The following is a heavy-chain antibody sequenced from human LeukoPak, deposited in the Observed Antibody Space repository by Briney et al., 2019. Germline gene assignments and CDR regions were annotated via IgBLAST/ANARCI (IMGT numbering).Heavy chain of an antibody. D-gene: IGHD5-24*01. Sequence: PGGSLRLSCSASGFTFSSYGMHWVRQAPGKGLEWVAFIRYDGSKKYYADSVKGRVTISRDNAKNSLFLQMNSLRAEDTAVYYCAREGDGYNSPIDYWGQGTLVTVSS. CDR2: IRYDGSKK. J-gene: IGHJ4*02. V-gene: IGHV3-30*02. CDR3: AREGDGYNSPIDY. CDR1: GFTFSSYG.